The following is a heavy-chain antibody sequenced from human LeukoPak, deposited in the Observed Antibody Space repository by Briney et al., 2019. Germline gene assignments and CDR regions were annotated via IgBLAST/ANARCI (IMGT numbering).Heavy chain of an antibody. D-gene: IGHD3-22*01. CDR1: GYTFTSYY. CDR3: ARGPPGLWDYGSSGYYFAEYFQH. CDR2: INPNGGST. Sequence: ASVKVSCKASGYTFTSYYMHWVRQAPGQGLEWMGIINPNGGSTSYAQKFQGRVTMTRDMSTSTVYMELSSLRSEDTAVYYCARGPPGLWDYGSSGYYFAEYFQHWGQGTLVLVSS. J-gene: IGHJ1*01. V-gene: IGHV1-46*01.